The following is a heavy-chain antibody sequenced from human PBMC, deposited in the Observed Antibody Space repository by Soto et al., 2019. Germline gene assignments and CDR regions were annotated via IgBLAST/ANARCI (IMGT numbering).Heavy chain of an antibody. CDR2: INYSGST. J-gene: IGHJ5*02. CDR3: ARGGWLRFDP. D-gene: IGHD5-12*01. Sequence: QVQLQESGPGLVKPSETLSLTCTVSGGSISSYYWSWIRQPPGKGLEWIGYINYSGSTNYNPSLKSRVTISIDTSKNQFSLKLSSVTAADMAVYYCARGGWLRFDPWGQGTLVTVSS. CDR1: GGSISSYY. V-gene: IGHV4-59*01.